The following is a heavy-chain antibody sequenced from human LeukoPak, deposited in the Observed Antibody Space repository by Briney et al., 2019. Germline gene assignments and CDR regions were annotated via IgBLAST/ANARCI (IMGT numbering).Heavy chain of an antibody. CDR2: IYRSGTS. CDR3: ARHRPGGGSNDYFDF. J-gene: IGHJ4*02. V-gene: IGHV4-39*01. CDR1: GGSISSSSYY. D-gene: IGHD3-16*01. Sequence: SETLSLTCTVSGGSISSSSYYWGWIRQPPGKGLQWIASIYRSGTSSYNPSLKGRVTISVDTSKNDFSLNLRSVTAADTAMYYCARHRPGGGSNDYFDFWGQGVPVTVSS.